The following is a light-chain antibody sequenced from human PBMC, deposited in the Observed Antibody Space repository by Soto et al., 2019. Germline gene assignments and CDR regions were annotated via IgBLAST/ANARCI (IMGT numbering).Light chain of an antibody. CDR1: SSNIGNNY. CDR3: SSYTVNSVTLYV. V-gene: IGLV1-51*01. J-gene: IGLJ1*01. Sequence: QSVLTQPPSVSAAPGQKVTISCSGSSSNIGNNYVSWYQQLPGTAPKVMIYEVNNRPSGVSNRFSGSKSGNTASLTISGLQAEDEADYYCSSYTVNSVTLYVFGTGTKVTVL. CDR2: EVN.